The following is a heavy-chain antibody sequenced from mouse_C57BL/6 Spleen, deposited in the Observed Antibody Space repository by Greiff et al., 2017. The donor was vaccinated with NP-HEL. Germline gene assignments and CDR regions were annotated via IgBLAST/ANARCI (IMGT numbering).Heavy chain of an antibody. J-gene: IGHJ4*01. D-gene: IGHD2-3*01. Sequence: QVQLQQPGAELVKPGASVKLSCKASGYTFTSYWMHWVKQRPGQGLEWIGMIHPNSGSTNYNEKFKSKATLTVDKSSSTAYMQLSSLTSDDSAVYYCAILYDGYYMDYWGQGTSVTVSS. CDR2: IHPNSGST. CDR3: AILYDGYYMDY. CDR1: GYTFTSYW. V-gene: IGHV1-64*01.